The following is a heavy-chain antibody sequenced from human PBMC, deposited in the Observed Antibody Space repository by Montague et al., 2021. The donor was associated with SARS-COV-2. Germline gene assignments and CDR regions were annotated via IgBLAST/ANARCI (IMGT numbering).Heavy chain of an antibody. D-gene: IGHD3-22*01. V-gene: IGHV4-34*01. CDR1: GGSFSGYY. CDR3: ARGAPTITMNLVVITGAGWYFDL. CDR2: INHSGST. Sequence: SETLSLTCAVHGGSFSGYYWSWIRQPPGKGLEWIGEINHSGSTNYNPSLKSRVSISVDTSKNQFSLKLSSVTAADTAVYYCARGAPTITMNLVVITGAGWYFDLWGRGTLVTVSS. J-gene: IGHJ2*01.